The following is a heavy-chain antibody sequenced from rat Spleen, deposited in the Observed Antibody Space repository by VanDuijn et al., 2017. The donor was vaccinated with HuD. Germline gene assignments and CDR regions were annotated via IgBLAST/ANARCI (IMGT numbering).Heavy chain of an antibody. CDR3: ARHGQTTGSHFDY. Sequence: EVQLVESGGGLVQPGRSLKLSCAASGFTFRNYGMAWVRQTLTRGLEWVAFINIGGGNTYYRDSVKGRLTISRDNAKNTQYLQMDSLRSEDTATYYCARHGQTTGSHFDYWGQGVMVTVSS. J-gene: IGHJ2*01. D-gene: IGHD1-11*01. V-gene: IGHV5S14*01. CDR2: INIGGGNT. CDR1: GFTFRNYG.